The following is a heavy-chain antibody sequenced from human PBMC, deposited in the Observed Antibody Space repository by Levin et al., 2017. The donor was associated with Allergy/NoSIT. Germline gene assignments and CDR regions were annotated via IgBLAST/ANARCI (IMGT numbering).Heavy chain of an antibody. Sequence: GESLKISCAASGFTFSSYAMHWVRQAPGKGLEWVAVISYDGSNKYYADSVKGRFTISRDNSKNTLYLQMNSLRAEDTAVYYCARDGDYGPFMDVWGQGTTVTVSS. V-gene: IGHV3-30*04. D-gene: IGHD4/OR15-4a*01. CDR2: ISYDGSNK. CDR3: ARDGDYGPFMDV. J-gene: IGHJ6*02. CDR1: GFTFSSYA.